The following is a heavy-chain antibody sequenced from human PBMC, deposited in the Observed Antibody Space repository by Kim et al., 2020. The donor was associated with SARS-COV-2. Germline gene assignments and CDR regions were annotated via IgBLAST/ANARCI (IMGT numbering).Heavy chain of an antibody. V-gene: IGHV5-10-1*01. CDR3: ARQGVTMVRGVIITEPLDY. J-gene: IGHJ4*02. CDR1: GYSFTSYW. Sequence: GESLKISCKGSGYSFTSYWISWVRQMPGKGLEWMGRIDPSDSYTNYSPSFQGHVAIPADKSISTAYLQWSSLKASDTAMYYCARQGVTMVRGVIITEPLDYWGQGTLVTVSS. D-gene: IGHD3-10*01. CDR2: IDPSDSYT.